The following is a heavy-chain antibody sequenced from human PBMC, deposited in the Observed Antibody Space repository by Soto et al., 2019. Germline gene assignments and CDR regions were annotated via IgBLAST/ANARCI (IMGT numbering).Heavy chain of an antibody. J-gene: IGHJ3*02. V-gene: IGHV3-33*01. D-gene: IGHD6-13*01. CDR1: GFTFSSYG. Sequence: AGGSLRLSCAASGFTFSSYGMHWVRQAPGKGMEWVAVIWYDGSNKYYADSVKGRFTISRDNSKNTLYLQRNSLSAEDTAVYYCARDTRSIAAAGTNAFDIWGQGTMVTVSS. CDR3: ARDTRSIAAAGTNAFDI. CDR2: IWYDGSNK.